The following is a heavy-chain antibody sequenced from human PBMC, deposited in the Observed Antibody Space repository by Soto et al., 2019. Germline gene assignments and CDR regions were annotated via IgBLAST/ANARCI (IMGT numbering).Heavy chain of an antibody. Sequence: GGSLRLSCAPSGFTFGSYAMGWVHQAPGKGLELVSTISAGGGRTYYADSVKGRFTISRDNSKNTLYLQMNSLRAEDTAVYYCTIGYYYDTCGYFDSWGQGTLVTVSS. CDR2: ISAGGGRT. D-gene: IGHD3-22*01. J-gene: IGHJ4*02. CDR3: TIGYYYDTCGYFDS. CDR1: GFTFGSYA. V-gene: IGHV3-23*01.